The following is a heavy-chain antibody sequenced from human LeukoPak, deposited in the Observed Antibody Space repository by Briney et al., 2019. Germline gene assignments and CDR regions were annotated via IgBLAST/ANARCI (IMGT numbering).Heavy chain of an antibody. CDR3: SRGFGEFDP. Sequence: GGSLRLSCTASGFTFGDYALTWVRQAPGKGLEWVGLIRSKPFGGTTEYAASVKGRFTISRDDSKNIAYLQMNSLKTEDTAVYYCSRGFGEFDPWGQGTLVIVSS. J-gene: IGHJ5*02. V-gene: IGHV3-49*04. CDR2: IRSKPFGGTT. CDR1: GFTFGDYA. D-gene: IGHD3-10*01.